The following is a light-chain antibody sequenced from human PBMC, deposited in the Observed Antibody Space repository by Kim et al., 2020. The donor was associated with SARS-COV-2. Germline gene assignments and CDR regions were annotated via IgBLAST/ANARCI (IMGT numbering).Light chain of an antibody. CDR3: QYRDT. J-gene: IGKJ3*01. V-gene: IGKV1-5*03. Sequence: DIQMTQSPSTLSASVGDRVTITCRASQSMSDWLAWYQQKPGKAPKVLIYKASNLERGVPSRFSGSGSGTEFTLTISSLQPDDFATYYCQYRDTFGPGTKVDIK. CDR1: QSMSDW. CDR2: KAS.